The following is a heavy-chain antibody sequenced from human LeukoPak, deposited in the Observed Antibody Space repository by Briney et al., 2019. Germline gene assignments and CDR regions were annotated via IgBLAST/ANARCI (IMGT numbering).Heavy chain of an antibody. J-gene: IGHJ4*02. CDR1: GYTFTSYD. CDR2: MNPNSGNT. D-gene: IGHD2-2*01. Sequence: ASVTVSCKASGYTFTSYDFNWVRQAPGPGLEWMGWMNPNSGNTGYAQKFQGRVTMTRNTSISTAYMELSILRSEDTAVYYCARGTPYCSSTSCYSAEFDYWGQGTLVTVSS. V-gene: IGHV1-8*01. CDR3: ARGTPYCSSTSCYSAEFDY.